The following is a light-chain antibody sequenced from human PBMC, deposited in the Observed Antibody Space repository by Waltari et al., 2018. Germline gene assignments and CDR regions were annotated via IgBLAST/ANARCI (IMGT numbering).Light chain of an antibody. J-gene: IGLJ2*01. Sequence: QSVLTQPPSASGTPGQRVTIFCSGSSSNIGVENVNWSQQFPGPAPNLLIYSSIQRPSGVPDRFSGSKSGTSASLAINGLQSDDEADYYCAAWDRSLRIVVFGGGTKLTVL. CDR1: SSNIGVEN. CDR3: AAWDRSLRIVV. CDR2: SSI. V-gene: IGLV1-44*01.